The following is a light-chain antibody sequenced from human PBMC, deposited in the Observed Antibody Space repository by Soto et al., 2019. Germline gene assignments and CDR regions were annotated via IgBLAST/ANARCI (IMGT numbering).Light chain of an antibody. CDR3: CSYAGSYSYV. CDR1: TNDVGNYNY. J-gene: IGLJ1*01. CDR2: DVT. Sequence: LTQPRSVSGSPGQSVTISCTGTTNDVGNYNYVSWYQQHPSKAPKLMIYDVTKRPSGVPDRFSGSKSGNTASLTISGLQAEDEADYYCCSYAGSYSYVFGTGTKV. V-gene: IGLV2-11*01.